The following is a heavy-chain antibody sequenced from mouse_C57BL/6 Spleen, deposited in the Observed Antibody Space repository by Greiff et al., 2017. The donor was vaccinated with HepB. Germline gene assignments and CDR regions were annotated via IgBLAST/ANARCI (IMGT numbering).Heavy chain of an antibody. J-gene: IGHJ2*01. V-gene: IGHV1-55*01. CDR2: IYPGSGST. CDR3: ARSLTVFDY. CDR1: GYTFTSYW. D-gene: IGHD4-1*01. Sequence: QVQLQQPGAELVKPGASVKMSCKASGYTFTSYWITWVKQRPGQGLEWIGDIYPGSGSTNYNEKFKGKATFTADTSSNTAYMQLSSLTTEDSAIYYCARSLTVFDYWGQGTTLTVSS.